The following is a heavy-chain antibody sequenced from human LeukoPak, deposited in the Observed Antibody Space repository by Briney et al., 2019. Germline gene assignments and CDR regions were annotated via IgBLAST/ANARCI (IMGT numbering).Heavy chain of an antibody. V-gene: IGHV3-23*01. CDR2: IIGSGDST. Sequence: GSLRLSCAASGFTFSSYVMSWVRQAPGKGLEWVSAIIGSGDSTYHADSVKGRFTISRDNSKNTLYLQMNSLRAEDTAVYYCAKAAAGTPYYYYYMDVWGKGTTVTISS. D-gene: IGHD6-13*01. J-gene: IGHJ6*03. CDR3: AKAAAGTPYYYYYMDV. CDR1: GFTFSSYV.